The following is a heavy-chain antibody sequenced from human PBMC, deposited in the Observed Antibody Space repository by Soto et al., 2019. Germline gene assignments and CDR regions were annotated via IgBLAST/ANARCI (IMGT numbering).Heavy chain of an antibody. CDR3: ARHEPLYYNFYGMDV. Sequence: PGESLKISCKGSGYSFTTYWIAWGRQRPGKGLEWIGVIYPGDSDTRYSPSFQGQVTISADRSITTAYLQWSSLKASDTAVYYCARHEPLYYNFYGMDVWGQGTTVTVSS. V-gene: IGHV5-51*01. J-gene: IGHJ6*02. CDR2: IYPGDSDT. CDR1: GYSFTTYW.